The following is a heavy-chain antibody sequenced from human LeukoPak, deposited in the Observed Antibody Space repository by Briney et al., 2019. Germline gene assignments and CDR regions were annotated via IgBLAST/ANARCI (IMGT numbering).Heavy chain of an antibody. J-gene: IGHJ3*02. CDR2: INDSGST. D-gene: IGHD3-16*01. V-gene: IGHV4-59*01. CDR1: GGSISSYY. Sequence: SETLSLTCTVSGGSISSYYWSWIRQPPGKGLEWIGYINDSGSTNYNPSLKSRVTISVDTSKNQFSLKLSSVTAADTAVYYCARESYENTFDIWGQGTMVTVSS. CDR3: ARESYENTFDI.